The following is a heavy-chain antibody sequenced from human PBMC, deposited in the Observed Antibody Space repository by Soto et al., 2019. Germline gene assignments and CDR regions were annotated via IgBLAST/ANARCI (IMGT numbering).Heavy chain of an antibody. CDR3: ARAGKYYYGSGSPYYYGMDV. J-gene: IGHJ6*02. Sequence: QVQLVQSGAEVKKPGASVKVSCKASGYTFTSYGVSWVRQAPGQGLEWMGWISGYNGNTNYAQKLQGRVTMTTDTSTSTAYMELRSLRSDYSAVYCCARAGKYYYGSGSPYYYGMDVWGQGITVTVSS. V-gene: IGHV1-18*04. D-gene: IGHD3-10*01. CDR1: GYTFTSYG. CDR2: ISGYNGNT.